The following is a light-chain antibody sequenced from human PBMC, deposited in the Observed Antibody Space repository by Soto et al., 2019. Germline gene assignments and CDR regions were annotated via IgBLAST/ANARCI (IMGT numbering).Light chain of an antibody. Sequence: DIRLTQSPSSLSASVGDRVTITCRASQSISTYLNWFQQKPGQAPKLLIYAASSSQSGVPSRFSGSGSGTDFTLTISNLQPQDFATYYCQETYSVPFFSFGPGTKVDIK. V-gene: IGKV1-39*01. CDR1: QSISTY. CDR3: QETYSVPFFS. J-gene: IGKJ3*01. CDR2: AAS.